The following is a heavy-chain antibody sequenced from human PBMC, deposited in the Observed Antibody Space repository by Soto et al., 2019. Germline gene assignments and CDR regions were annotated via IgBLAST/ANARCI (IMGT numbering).Heavy chain of an antibody. V-gene: IGHV3-30*18. Sequence: QVQLVESGGGVVQPGRSLRLSCAASGFTFSSYGMHWVRQAPGKGLEWVAVISYDGSNKYYADSVKGRFTISRDNSKNTLYLQMNSLRAEDTAVYYCAKNLGDYEPYYYYGMDVWGQGTTVTVSS. CDR3: AKNLGDYEPYYYYGMDV. D-gene: IGHD4-17*01. CDR1: GFTFSSYG. CDR2: ISYDGSNK. J-gene: IGHJ6*02.